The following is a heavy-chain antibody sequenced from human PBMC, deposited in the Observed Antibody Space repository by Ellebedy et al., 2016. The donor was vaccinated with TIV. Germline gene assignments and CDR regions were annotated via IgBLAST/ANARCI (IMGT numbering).Heavy chain of an antibody. D-gene: IGHD3-22*01. CDR1: GYTFTGYY. Sequence: AASVKVSCKASGYTFTGYYMHWVRQAPGQGLEWMGWINPNSGGTNYAQKFQGWVTMTRDTSISTAYMELSRLRSDDTAVYYWARTLYDSSGCDYWGQGTLVTVSS. CDR2: INPNSGGT. CDR3: ARTLYDSSGCDY. V-gene: IGHV1-2*04. J-gene: IGHJ4*02.